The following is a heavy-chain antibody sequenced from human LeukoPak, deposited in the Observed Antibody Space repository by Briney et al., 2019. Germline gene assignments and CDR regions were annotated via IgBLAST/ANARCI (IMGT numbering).Heavy chain of an antibody. Sequence: SQTLSLTCTVSGGSISSGGYYWSWIRQHPGKGQEWIGYIYYSGSTYYNPSLKSRVTISVDTSKNQFSLKLSSVTAADTAVYYCARGAAEVYYYYYMDVWGKGTTVTVSS. CDR1: GGSISSGGYY. D-gene: IGHD6-13*01. CDR2: IYYSGST. J-gene: IGHJ6*03. CDR3: ARGAAEVYYYYYMDV. V-gene: IGHV4-31*03.